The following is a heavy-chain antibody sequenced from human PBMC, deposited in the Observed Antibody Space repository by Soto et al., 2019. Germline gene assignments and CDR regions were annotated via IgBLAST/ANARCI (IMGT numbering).Heavy chain of an antibody. CDR1: GGTFSSYA. V-gene: IGHV1-69*06. CDR2: IIPIFGTA. D-gene: IGHD3-3*01. CDR3: ARDRETNDFWSGYSFDP. Sequence: VASVKVSCKASGGTFSSYAISWVRQAPGQGLEWMGGIIPIFGTANYAQKFQGRVTITADKSTSTAYMELSSLRSEDTAVYYCARDRETNDFWSGYSFDPWGQGTLVTVSS. J-gene: IGHJ5*02.